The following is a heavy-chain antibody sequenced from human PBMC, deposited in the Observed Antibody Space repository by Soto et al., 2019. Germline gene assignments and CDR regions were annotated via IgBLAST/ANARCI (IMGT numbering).Heavy chain of an antibody. J-gene: IGHJ4*02. D-gene: IGHD3-22*01. CDR2: INPITGGT. CDR1: GYTFTSYY. CDR3: ARNYFDSSDRDYLDY. Sequence: ASVKVSCKASGYTFTSYYIHWVRQAPGQGLEWMGWINPITGGTNYAPKFQGRVTMTRDTSITTAYMELSRLRSDDTAVYYCARNYFDSSDRDYLDYWGQGTPVTVSS. V-gene: IGHV1-2*02.